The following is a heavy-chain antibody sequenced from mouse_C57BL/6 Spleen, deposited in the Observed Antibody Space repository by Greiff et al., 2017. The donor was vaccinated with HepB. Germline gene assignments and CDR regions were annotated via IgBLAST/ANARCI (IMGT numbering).Heavy chain of an antibody. CDR2: IHPNSGST. J-gene: IGHJ4*01. D-gene: IGHD1-1*01. Sequence: VQLQHPGAELVKPGASVKLSCKASGYTFTSYWMHWVKQRPGQGLEWIGMIHPNSGSTNYNEKFKSKATLTVDKSSSTAYMQLSSLTSEDSAVYYCARGGITTVVAYYAMDYWGQGTSVTVSS. CDR3: ARGGITTVVAYYAMDY. V-gene: IGHV1-64*01. CDR1: GYTFTSYW.